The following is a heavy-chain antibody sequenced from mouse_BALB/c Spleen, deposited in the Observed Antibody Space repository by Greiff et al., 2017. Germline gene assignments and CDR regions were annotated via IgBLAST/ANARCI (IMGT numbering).Heavy chain of an antibody. J-gene: IGHJ3*01. Sequence: DVHLVESGGGLVQPGGSRKLSCAASGFTFSSFGMHWVRQAPEKGLEWVAYISSGSSTIYYADTVKGRFTISIDNPKNTLFLQMTSLRSEDTAMYYCARAGDYEAWFAYWGQGTLVTVSA. D-gene: IGHD2-4*01. V-gene: IGHV5-17*02. CDR1: GFTFSSFG. CDR2: ISSGSSTI. CDR3: ARAGDYEAWFAY.